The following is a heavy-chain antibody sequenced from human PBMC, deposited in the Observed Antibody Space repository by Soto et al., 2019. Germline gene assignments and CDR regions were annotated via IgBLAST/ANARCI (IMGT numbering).Heavy chain of an antibody. CDR3: AGSYKYGSGTFDAFDI. J-gene: IGHJ3*02. CDR1: GGTFSSYA. CDR2: IIPIFGTT. V-gene: IGHV1-69*01. Sequence: QVQLVQSGTEVKKPGSSVKVSCKASGGTFSSYAISWVRQAPGQGLEWMGGIIPIFGTTNYAQRFQGRVSITADESTSTTYMELSILRSEDTAVYYCAGSYKYGSGTFDAFDIWGQGTLVTVSS. D-gene: IGHD3-10*01.